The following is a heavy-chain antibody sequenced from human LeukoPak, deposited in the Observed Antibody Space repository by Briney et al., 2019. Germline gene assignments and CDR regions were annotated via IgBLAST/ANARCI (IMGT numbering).Heavy chain of an antibody. CDR2: ISSTGRYI. CDR3: ARVVSVAWSERRPGYYYMDV. J-gene: IGHJ6*03. Sequence: PGGSLRLSCAASGFTFSNYAMSWVRQAPGKGLEWVSSISSTGRYIYYADLVKGRFTISKDNAKNSLYLQMNSLRAEDTAVYYCARVVSVAWSERRPGYYYMDVWGKGTTVTVSS. CDR1: GFTFSNYA. D-gene: IGHD1-1*01. V-gene: IGHV3-21*01.